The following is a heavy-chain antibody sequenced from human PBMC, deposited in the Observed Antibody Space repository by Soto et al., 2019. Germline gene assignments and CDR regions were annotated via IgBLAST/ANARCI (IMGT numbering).Heavy chain of an antibody. Sequence: QVPLVQSGAEEKKPGASVKVSCKASGYTFTTYAVHWVRQAPGQSLEWMGWIVAANGDTSYSQKFQGRVTITRDTSATTAYMELSSLRSEDTAVYYCARDGATAGTPRNWFDPWGQGTLVTVSS. CDR1: GYTFTTYA. CDR2: IVAANGDT. J-gene: IGHJ5*02. CDR3: ARDGATAGTPRNWFDP. D-gene: IGHD6-13*01. V-gene: IGHV1-3*05.